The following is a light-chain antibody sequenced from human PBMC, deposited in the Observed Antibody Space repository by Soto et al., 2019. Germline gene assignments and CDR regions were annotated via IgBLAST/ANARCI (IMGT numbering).Light chain of an antibody. CDR3: FSYTTSSTLV. CDR2: EVS. Sequence: QSVLTQPASVSGSPGQSITISCTGTSSDVGGYNYVSWYQQHPAKAPKLMIYEVSNRPSGVSHRFSGSKSGNTASLTISGLQAEDEDDYYCFSYTTSSTLVFGGGTKVTVL. J-gene: IGLJ3*02. V-gene: IGLV2-14*01. CDR1: SSDVGGYNY.